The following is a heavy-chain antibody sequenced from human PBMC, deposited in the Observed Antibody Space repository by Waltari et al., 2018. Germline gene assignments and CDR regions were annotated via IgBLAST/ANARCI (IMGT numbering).Heavy chain of an antibody. D-gene: IGHD3-10*01. CDR2: IRYDGSNK. V-gene: IGHV3-30*02. Sequence: QVQLVEPGGGVVQPGGSLRLSCAASGFTFSSYGMHWVRQAPGKGLEWVAFIRYDGSNKYYADSVKGRFTISRDNSKNTLYLQMNSLRAEDTAVYYCAKEDHGSGTLPGYWGQGTLVTVSS. CDR3: AKEDHGSGTLPGY. CDR1: GFTFSSYG. J-gene: IGHJ4*02.